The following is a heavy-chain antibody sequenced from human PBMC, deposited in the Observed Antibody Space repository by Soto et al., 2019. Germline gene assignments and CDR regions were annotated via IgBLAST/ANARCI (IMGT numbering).Heavy chain of an antibody. V-gene: IGHV3-23*01. D-gene: IGHD3-22*01. CDR2: ISASAVST. Sequence: PGGSLGLCCGASGVTFSNYAMSWVRQAPGQGLEWGSAISASAVSTTGADPVKGRFTISRYNSKSTVYMQMNSLRAEDTAVYHCANARESSGQFRPFDSSGQQILFAVSS. CDR1: GVTFSNYA. J-gene: IGHJ4*02. CDR3: ANARESSGQFRPFDS.